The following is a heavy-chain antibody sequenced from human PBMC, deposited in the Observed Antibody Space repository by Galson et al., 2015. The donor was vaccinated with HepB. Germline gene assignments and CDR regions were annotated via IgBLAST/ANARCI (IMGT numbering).Heavy chain of an antibody. Sequence: PALVKPTQTLTLSCTFSGFSLSTGGVGVGWIRQPPGKALEWLAVIYWDDDKRYNPFLMNRVTITKDTSQNQVVLIMSNMDPVDTATYYCVFTKDHRGAVGDSWGQGTLVTVSS. D-gene: IGHD4-23*01. V-gene: IGHV2-5*02. CDR2: IYWDDDK. J-gene: IGHJ4*02. CDR3: VFTKDHRGAVGDS. CDR1: GFSLSTGGVG.